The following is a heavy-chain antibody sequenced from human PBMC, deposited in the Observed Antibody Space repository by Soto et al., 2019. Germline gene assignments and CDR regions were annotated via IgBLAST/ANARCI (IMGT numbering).Heavy chain of an antibody. D-gene: IGHD3-10*01. Sequence: QVQLVESGGGVVQPGRSLRLSCAASGFTFSNYTMHWVRQAPGKGLEWVALISYDEIDKYFADAVKGRFIISRDNSKNTLYLQMDSLRAEDTAVYYCAGRSGSSDYWGRGTLVTVSS. V-gene: IGHV3-30*04. CDR3: AGRSGSSDY. J-gene: IGHJ4*02. CDR1: GFTFSNYT. CDR2: ISYDEIDK.